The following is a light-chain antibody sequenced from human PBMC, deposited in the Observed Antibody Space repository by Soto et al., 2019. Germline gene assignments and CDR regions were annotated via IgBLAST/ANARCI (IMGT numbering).Light chain of an antibody. Sequence: EIVVTQSPATLSVSPGERATLSCRASQSVSSNLAWYQQKPGQAPRLLIYGASTRATGIPARFSGSGSGTEFTLTISSLQSEDFTVYYCQQYNNWRTWTFGQGTKV. CDR2: GAS. J-gene: IGKJ1*01. CDR1: QSVSSN. V-gene: IGKV3-15*01. CDR3: QQYNNWRTWT.